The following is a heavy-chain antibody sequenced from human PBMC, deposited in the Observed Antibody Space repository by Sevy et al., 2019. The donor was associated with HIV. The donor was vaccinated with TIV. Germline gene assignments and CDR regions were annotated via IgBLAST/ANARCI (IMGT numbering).Heavy chain of an antibody. CDR1: GGSISSGGYY. V-gene: IGHV4-31*03. Sequence: SETLSLTCTVSGGSISSGGYYWSWIRQHPGNGLEWIGYIYYSGSTYYNPSLKSRVTISVDTSKNQFSLKLSSVTAADTAVYYCARDHKYGGSYYFDYWGQGTLVTVSS. D-gene: IGHD4-17*01. CDR3: ARDHKYGGSYYFDY. CDR2: IYYSGST. J-gene: IGHJ4*02.